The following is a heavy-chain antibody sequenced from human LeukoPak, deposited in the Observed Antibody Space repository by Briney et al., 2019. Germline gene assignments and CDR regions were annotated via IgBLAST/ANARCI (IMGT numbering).Heavy chain of an antibody. CDR2: IYYSGST. D-gene: IGHD3-16*01. CDR3: ASHPGEYGADY. V-gene: IGHV4-59*01. CDR1: GGSISSYY. J-gene: IGHJ4*02. Sequence: SETLSLTCTVSGGSISSYYWSWIRQPPGKELEWIGYIYYSGSTNYNPSLKSRVTISVDTSKNQFSLKLSSVTAADTAVYYCASHPGEYGADYWGQGTLVTVSS.